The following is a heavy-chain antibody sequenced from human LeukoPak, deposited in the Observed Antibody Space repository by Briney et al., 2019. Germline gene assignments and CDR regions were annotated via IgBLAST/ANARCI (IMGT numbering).Heavy chain of an antibody. Sequence: GGSLRLSCAASGFTFSSYGMHWVRQAPGKGLEWVAVISYDGSNKYYADSVKGRFTISRDNAKNSLYLQMNSLRAEDTAVYYCARAPSWDGFNVAADNWGQGTLVTVSS. CDR1: GFTFSSYG. J-gene: IGHJ4*02. V-gene: IGHV3-30*03. D-gene: IGHD6-19*01. CDR3: ARAPSWDGFNVAADN. CDR2: ISYDGSNK.